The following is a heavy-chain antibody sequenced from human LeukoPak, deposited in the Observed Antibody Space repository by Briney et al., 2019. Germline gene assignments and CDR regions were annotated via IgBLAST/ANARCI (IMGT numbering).Heavy chain of an antibody. J-gene: IGHJ4*02. CDR3: AAYMTTVVRPIDY. Sequence: GGSLRLSCEGSGFTFSNYWMSGVRQAPGKGLEWVAVISYDGSNKYYADFVKGRFTISRDNSKNTLYLQMNSLRAEDTAVYYCAAYMTTVVRPIDYWGQGTLVTVSS. D-gene: IGHD4-23*01. CDR2: ISYDGSNK. V-gene: IGHV3-30-3*01. CDR1: GFTFSNYW.